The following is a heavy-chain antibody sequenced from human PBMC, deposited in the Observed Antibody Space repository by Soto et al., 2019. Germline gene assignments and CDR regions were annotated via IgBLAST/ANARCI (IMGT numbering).Heavy chain of an antibody. Sequence: QVQLQESGPGLVKPSQTLSLTCTVSGGSISSGGYYWSWIRQHPGKGLEWIGYIYYSGSTYYNPSLKRRVTISVDTSKNQFSLKLSSVTAADTAVYYCARDRVTVNPYYYYGMDVWGQGTTVTVSS. D-gene: IGHD4-17*01. V-gene: IGHV4-31*03. CDR2: IYYSGST. J-gene: IGHJ6*02. CDR1: GGSISSGGYY. CDR3: ARDRVTVNPYYYYGMDV.